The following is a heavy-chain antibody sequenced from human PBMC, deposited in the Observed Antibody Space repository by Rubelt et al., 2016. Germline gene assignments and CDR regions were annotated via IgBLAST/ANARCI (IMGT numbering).Heavy chain of an antibody. D-gene: IGHD4-17*01. Sequence: QVQLQQWGAGLLKPSETLSLTCAVYGGSFSGYYWSWIRQPPGKGLEWIGEINHSGSTNYNPSLKSRVTISVDTSKNQCSLKLSAVTAADTAVYYCARGRRVTTQFDYYYGMDVWGQGTTVSVSS. CDR2: INHSGST. V-gene: IGHV4-34*01. CDR1: GGSFSGYY. J-gene: IGHJ6*02. CDR3: ARGRRVTTQFDYYYGMDV.